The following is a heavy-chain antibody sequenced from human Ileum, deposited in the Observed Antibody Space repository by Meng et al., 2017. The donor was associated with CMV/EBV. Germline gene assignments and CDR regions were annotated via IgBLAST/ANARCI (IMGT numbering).Heavy chain of an antibody. V-gene: IGHV4-39*07. D-gene: IGHD1-1*01. CDR1: GVPISGGSYY. Sequence: QLEELCPGLVKTAATMSITYTVMGVPISGGSYYGAWICQSPGKRVEWIGIMLFSVIADYYPNLKSRVTISLDETQTQFSLRLTSVTAADTAVYFCARDLTNNWFYYWGQGTLVTVSS. CDR3: ARDLTNNWFYY. CDR2: MLFSVIA. J-gene: IGHJ4*02.